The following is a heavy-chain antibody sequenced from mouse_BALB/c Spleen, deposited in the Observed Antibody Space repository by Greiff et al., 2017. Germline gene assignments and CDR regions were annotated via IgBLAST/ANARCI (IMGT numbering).Heavy chain of an antibody. D-gene: IGHD2-2*01. CDR1: GYTFTSYV. V-gene: IGHV1-14*01. J-gene: IGHJ4*01. CDR2: INPYNDGT. CDR3: ARWLRAMDY. Sequence: VHVKQSGPELVKPGASVKMSCKASGYTFTSYVMHWVKQKPGQGLEWIGYINPYNDGTKYNEKFKGKATLTSDKSSSTAYMELSSLTSEDSAVYYCARWLRAMDYWGQGTSVTVSS.